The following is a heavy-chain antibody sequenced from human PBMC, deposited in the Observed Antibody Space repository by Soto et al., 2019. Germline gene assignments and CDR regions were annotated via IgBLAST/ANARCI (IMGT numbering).Heavy chain of an antibody. CDR2: ISYDGSNK. CDR1: GFTFSSYG. J-gene: IGHJ4*02. Sequence: QVQLVESGGGVVQPGRSLRLSCAASGFTFSSYGMHWVRQAPGKGLEWVAVISYDGSNKYYADSVKGRFTVSRDKSKNTLYLQVNSLRAEDTAVYYCAKDKVPVVVTVPFDYWGQGTLVTVSS. V-gene: IGHV3-30*18. CDR3: AKDKVPVVVTVPFDY. D-gene: IGHD2-21*02.